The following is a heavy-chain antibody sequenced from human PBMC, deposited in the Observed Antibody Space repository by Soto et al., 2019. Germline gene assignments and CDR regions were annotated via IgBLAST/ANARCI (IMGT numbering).Heavy chain of an antibody. CDR1: GLSLSTGGVG. CDR2: IYWDDDQ. V-gene: IGHV2-5*02. J-gene: IGHJ6*02. CDR3: AHRRRNYGMDV. Sequence: QITLKESGPPLEKPTQTLTLTCTFSGLSLSTGGVGVGWIRQPPGKALEWLAHIYWDDDQRYSPSLRSRLTITRDTSKNQVVLTMTNMDPVDTATYYCAHRRRNYGMDVWGQGTMVTVSS.